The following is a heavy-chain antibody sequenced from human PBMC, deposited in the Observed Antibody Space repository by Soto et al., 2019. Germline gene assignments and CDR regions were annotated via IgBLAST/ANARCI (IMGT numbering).Heavy chain of an antibody. CDR2: VIPLLDAS. V-gene: IGHV1-69*08. Sequence: QVQLVQSGAEVKKPGSSVRISCAASGATFNDYTFTWVRRAPGQGLEWMGRVIPLLDASNYAEKFQDRVTITADRSTSTVYMELSGLKSEDSAIYYCASGKSQMTQDRMGFDYYMDVWGKGTTVTVSS. CDR1: GATFNDYT. J-gene: IGHJ6*03. CDR3: ASGKSQMTQDRMGFDYYMDV. D-gene: IGHD2-15*01.